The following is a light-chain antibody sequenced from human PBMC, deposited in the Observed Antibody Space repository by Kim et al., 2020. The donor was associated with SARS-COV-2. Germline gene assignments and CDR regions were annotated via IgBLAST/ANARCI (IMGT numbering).Light chain of an antibody. CDR2: DAS. CDR1: QSISTW. Sequence: SESVGEEVTITCRASQSISTWLAWYQQKPGKAPKLLIDDASVLQSGVPSRFSGSVSGTEFTLTISSLQPDDSATYYCQQYNDYPYTFGQGTKLEI. V-gene: IGKV1-5*01. J-gene: IGKJ2*01. CDR3: QQYNDYPYT.